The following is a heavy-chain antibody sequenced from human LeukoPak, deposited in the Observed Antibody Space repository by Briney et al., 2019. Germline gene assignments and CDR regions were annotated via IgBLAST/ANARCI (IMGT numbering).Heavy chain of an antibody. Sequence: GGSLRLSCAASGFTFSNFAIHWVRQAPDKGLEWWAVVSFDGSKKYYADSVKGRVIISRDNSKNTLSLQMNSLRTDDTAVYYCARGHRRTVFGVVIRTLGAFDIWGQGTMVTVSS. CDR3: ARGHRRTVFGVVIRTLGAFDI. V-gene: IGHV3-30*04. CDR2: VSFDGSKK. J-gene: IGHJ3*02. D-gene: IGHD3-3*01. CDR1: GFTFSNFA.